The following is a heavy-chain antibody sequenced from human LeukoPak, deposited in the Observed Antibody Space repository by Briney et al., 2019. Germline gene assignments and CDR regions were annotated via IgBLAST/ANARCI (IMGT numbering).Heavy chain of an antibody. J-gene: IGHJ3*01. CDR2: LYSGGRT. Sequence: PGGSLRLSCVASGLTVYTNDMSWVRQAPGKRLEWVSILYSGGRTYYGDSVKGRFTISRDNSRNTLYLQMNSLRAEDTAMYYCTKSGPPDPYWGQGTMVTVSS. D-gene: IGHD1-14*01. CDR3: TKSGPPDPY. V-gene: IGHV3-53*01. CDR1: GLTVYTND.